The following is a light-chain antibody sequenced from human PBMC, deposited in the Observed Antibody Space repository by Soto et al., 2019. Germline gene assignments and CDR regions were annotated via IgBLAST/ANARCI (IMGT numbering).Light chain of an antibody. CDR2: DAS. CDR1: QSVNIY. J-gene: IGKJ4*01. CDR3: QQRSNWRVT. V-gene: IGKV3-11*01. Sequence: EIVLTQSAGARALSPGERATLSCRASQSVNIYLAWYQQKPGQAPRLLIYDASNSATGIPPRFSGSGSGTDFTLPIRSLEPEAIAVYYCQQRSNWRVTFGGGTKVDIK.